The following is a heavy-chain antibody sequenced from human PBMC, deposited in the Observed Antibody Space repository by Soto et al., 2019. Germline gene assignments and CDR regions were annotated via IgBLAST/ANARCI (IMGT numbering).Heavy chain of an antibody. D-gene: IGHD6-13*01. CDR3: TTSIAAAGTGVYYYYYGMDV. CDR1: GFTFSNAW. CDR2: IKSKTDGGTT. Sequence: TGGSLRLSCAASGFTFSNAWMSWVRQAPGKGLEWVGRIKSKTDGGTTDYAAPVKGRFTISRDDSKNTLYLQMNSLRTEDTAVYYCTTSIAAAGTGVYYYYYGMDVWGQGTTVTVSS. J-gene: IGHJ6*02. V-gene: IGHV3-15*01.